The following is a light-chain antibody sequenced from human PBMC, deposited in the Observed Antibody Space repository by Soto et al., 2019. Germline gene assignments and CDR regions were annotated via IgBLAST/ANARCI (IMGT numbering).Light chain of an antibody. CDR3: QQYNSHSTT. CDR1: QSIGDW. CDR2: DVS. Sequence: QMTQSPSTLSTSVGDRVTITCRASQSIGDWLAWFQQKPGKAPKLLISDVSSLESGVPSRFSGSGSGTEFTLTISSPQPDDFASYYCQQYNSHSTTFGQGTKVDIK. J-gene: IGKJ1*01. V-gene: IGKV1-5*01.